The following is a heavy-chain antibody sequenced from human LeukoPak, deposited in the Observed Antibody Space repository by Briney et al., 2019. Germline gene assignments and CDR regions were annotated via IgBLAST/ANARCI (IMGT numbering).Heavy chain of an antibody. CDR2: ISYDGSNK. CDR1: GFTFSSYE. D-gene: IGHD6-13*01. J-gene: IGHJ6*03. V-gene: IGHV3-30*04. Sequence: PGGSLRLSCAASGFTFSSYEMNWVRQAPGKGLEWVAVISYDGSNKYYADSVKGRFTISRDNSKNTLYLQMNSLRAEDTAVYYCARDLEYSSSRPYYYYYYYMDVWGKGTTVTVSS. CDR3: ARDLEYSSSRPYYYYYYYMDV.